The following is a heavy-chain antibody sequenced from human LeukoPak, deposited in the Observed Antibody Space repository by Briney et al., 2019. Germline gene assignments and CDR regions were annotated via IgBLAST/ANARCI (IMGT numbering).Heavy chain of an antibody. J-gene: IGHJ4*02. Sequence: SETLSLTCAVYGGSFSGYYWSWIRQPPGKGLEWIAYFYYSGSTNYNPSLKSRVTISLDTSKNQFSLRLSSVTAADTAVYYCAALPYWSQGTLVTVSS. CDR2: FYYSGST. CDR1: GGSFSGYY. V-gene: IGHV4-59*01. CDR3: AALPY.